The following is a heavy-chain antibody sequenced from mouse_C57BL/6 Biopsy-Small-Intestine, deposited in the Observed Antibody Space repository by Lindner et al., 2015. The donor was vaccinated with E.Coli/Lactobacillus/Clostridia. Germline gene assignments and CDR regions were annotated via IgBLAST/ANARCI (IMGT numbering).Heavy chain of an antibody. J-gene: IGHJ3*01. CDR3: ARPEGNWFAD. CDR2: ISGGSSTI. D-gene: IGHD2-1*01. CDR1: GFTFSDYG. V-gene: IGHV5-17*01. Sequence: EVQLQESGGGLVKPGGSLKLSCAASGFTFSDYGMHWIRQAPEKGLEWVAYISGGSSTIYYADTVKGRFTISRDNAENTLFLQMTSLRSEDTAMYYCARPEGNWFADWGQGTLVTVSA.